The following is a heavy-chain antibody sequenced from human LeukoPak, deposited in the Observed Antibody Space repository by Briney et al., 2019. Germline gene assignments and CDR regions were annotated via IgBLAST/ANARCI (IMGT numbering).Heavy chain of an antibody. CDR3: AAYYDSSGYYSYFDY. CDR2: INHSGST. Sequence: SETLSLTCAVYGGSFSGYYWSWIRQPPGKGLEWIGEINHSGSTNYNPSLKSRVTISVDTSKNQFSLKLSSVTAADTAVYYCAAYYDSSGYYSYFDYWGQGTLVTVSS. V-gene: IGHV4-34*01. J-gene: IGHJ4*02. D-gene: IGHD3-22*01. CDR1: GGSFSGYY.